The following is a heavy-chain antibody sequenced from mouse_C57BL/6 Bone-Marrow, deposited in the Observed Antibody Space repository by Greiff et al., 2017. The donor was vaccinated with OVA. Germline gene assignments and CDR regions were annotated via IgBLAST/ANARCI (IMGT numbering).Heavy chain of an antibody. D-gene: IGHD3-2*02. CDR1: GYTFTSYG. Sequence: LVESGAELARPGASVKLSCKASGYTFTSYGISWVKQRTGQGLEWIGEIYPRSGNTYYNEKFKGKATLTADKSSSTAYMELRSLTSEDSAVYCCARSELRLPYYFDYWGQGTTLTVSS. V-gene: IGHV1-81*01. J-gene: IGHJ2*01. CDR2: IYPRSGNT. CDR3: ARSELRLPYYFDY.